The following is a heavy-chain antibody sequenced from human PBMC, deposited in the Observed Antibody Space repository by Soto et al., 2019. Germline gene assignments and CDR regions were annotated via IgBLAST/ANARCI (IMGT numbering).Heavy chain of an antibody. Sequence: QVQLVQSGDEVKKPGASVKVSCKASGYIFVNYGIAWVRQAPGQGLEWMGWISPYTGNTHSATKVQGRLTMTTDTSTSTAYMDLGSLTSDDTAVYYCVMVYNYVTPTPPDVWGQGTTVTVSS. CDR2: ISPYTGNT. CDR3: VMVYNYVTPTPPDV. V-gene: IGHV1-18*01. CDR1: GYIFVNYG. J-gene: IGHJ6*02. D-gene: IGHD3-16*01.